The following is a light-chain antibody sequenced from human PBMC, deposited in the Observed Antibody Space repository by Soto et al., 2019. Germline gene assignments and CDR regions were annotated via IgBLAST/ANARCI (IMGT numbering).Light chain of an antibody. CDR1: QSISSW. CDR3: QQLNFFPIT. Sequence: IQMTQSPSTLSASVGYRFTITCRASQSISSWLAWYQQKPGKAPKLLIYDASSLESGVPSRFSGSGSGTEFTLTITSLQPEDFATYYCQQLNFFPITFGQGTRLEIK. V-gene: IGKV1-5*01. J-gene: IGKJ5*01. CDR2: DAS.